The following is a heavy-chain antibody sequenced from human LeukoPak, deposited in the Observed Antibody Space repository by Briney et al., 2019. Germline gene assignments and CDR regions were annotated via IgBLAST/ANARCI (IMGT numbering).Heavy chain of an antibody. V-gene: IGHV4-30-4*01. D-gene: IGHD3-10*01. CDR1: GGSISSGDYY. CDR2: IYYSGST. J-gene: IGHJ4*02. Sequence: SQTLSLTCTVSGGSISSGDYYWSWIRQPPGQGLEWIGYIYYSGSTYYNPSLKSRVTISVDTSKNQFSLKLSSVTAADTAVYYCARDTRMVRGVIDYWGQGTLVTVSS. CDR3: ARDTRMVRGVIDY.